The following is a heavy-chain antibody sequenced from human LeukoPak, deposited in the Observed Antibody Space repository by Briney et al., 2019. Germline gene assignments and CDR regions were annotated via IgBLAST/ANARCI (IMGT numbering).Heavy chain of an antibody. D-gene: IGHD6-19*01. J-gene: IGHJ1*01. CDR2: TTDSGSRT. CDR1: GFTFSSYA. Sequence: GGSLRLSCAASGFTFSSYAMRWVRQAPGKGLEWVSSTTDSGSRTYYADSVKGRFTISRDNSKNMLYLQMYSLRAEDTAVYYCAKGGAMADKYYQEWGQGTLVTVSS. V-gene: IGHV3-23*01. CDR3: AKGGAMADKYYQE.